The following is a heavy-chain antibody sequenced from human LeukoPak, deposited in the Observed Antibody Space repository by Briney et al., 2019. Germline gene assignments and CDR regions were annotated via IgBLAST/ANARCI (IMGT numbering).Heavy chain of an antibody. CDR2: IKEDGSEK. Sequence: GGSLRLSCAASGFTFSSSWMGWVRQAPGKGLEWVANIKEDGSEKYYVDSVKGRFTISRDNAKNSLYLQMSSLRAEDTAVYYCAREMPTTETFDYWGQGTLVTVSS. CDR3: AREMPTTETFDY. J-gene: IGHJ4*02. CDR1: GFTFSSSW. D-gene: IGHD5-24*01. V-gene: IGHV3-7*01.